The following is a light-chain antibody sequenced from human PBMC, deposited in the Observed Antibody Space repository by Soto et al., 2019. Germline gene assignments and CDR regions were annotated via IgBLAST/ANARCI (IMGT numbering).Light chain of an antibody. CDR3: AAWDDSLNGWV. CDR2: GNN. J-gene: IGLJ3*02. V-gene: IGLV1-44*01. CDR1: SSNIGSNT. Sequence: QSVLTQPPSASGTPGQRVTISCSGSSSNIGSNTVNWYQQVPGTAPKVLMYGNNERPSGVPDRFSGSKSGTSASLAISGLQSEDEADYYCAAWDDSLNGWVFGGGTKVTVL.